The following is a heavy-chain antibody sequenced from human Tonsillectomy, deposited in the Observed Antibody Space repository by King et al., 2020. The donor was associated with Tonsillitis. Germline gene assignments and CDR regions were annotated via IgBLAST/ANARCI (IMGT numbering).Heavy chain of an antibody. J-gene: IGHJ4*02. CDR2: ICWGGGST. CDR3: TKEADGSGSYYGA. D-gene: IGHD3-10*01. V-gene: IGHV3-43*01. Sequence: VQLVGAGGVVVQPGGSLRNSCVAAGFIFVDYSMHLGRQPPGRGLEWVSLICWGGGSTYYADSVKGRFTISRDNSKNSLYLQMNSVRTEDTALYYCTKEADGSGSYYGAWGQGTLVTVSS. CDR1: GFIFVDYS.